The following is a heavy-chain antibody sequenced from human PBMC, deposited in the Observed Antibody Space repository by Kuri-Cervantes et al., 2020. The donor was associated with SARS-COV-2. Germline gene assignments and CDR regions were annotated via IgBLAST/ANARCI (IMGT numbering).Heavy chain of an antibody. D-gene: IGHD6-19*01. J-gene: IGHJ4*02. V-gene: IGHV4-34*01. CDR3: ARNPNSGPFDY. CDR2: INHSGST. Sequence: SETLSLTCAVYGGSFSGYYWSWIRQPPGKGLEWIGEINHSGSTNYNPSLKSRVTISVDTSKNQFSRKLSSVTAADTAVYYCARNPNSGPFDYWGQGTLVTVSS. CDR1: GGSFSGYY.